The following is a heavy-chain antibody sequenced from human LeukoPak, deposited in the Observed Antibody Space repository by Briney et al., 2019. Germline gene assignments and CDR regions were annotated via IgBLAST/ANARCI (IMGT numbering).Heavy chain of an antibody. D-gene: IGHD1-26*01. CDR3: ARAGGSYLVSDAFDI. Sequence: GSSVKVSCKASGGTFSSYAISWVRQAPGQGLEWMGGIIPIFGTANYAQKFQGRVTITTDESTSTAYMELSSLRSEDTAVYYCARAGGSYLVSDAFDIWGQGTMVTVSS. J-gene: IGHJ3*02. V-gene: IGHV1-69*05. CDR1: GGTFSSYA. CDR2: IIPIFGTA.